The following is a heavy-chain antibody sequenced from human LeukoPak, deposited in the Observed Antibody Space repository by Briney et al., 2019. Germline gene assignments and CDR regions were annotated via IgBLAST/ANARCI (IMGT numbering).Heavy chain of an antibody. V-gene: IGHV3-23*01. D-gene: IGHD2-15*01. CDR3: AKANSRYCSGGSCYSDYFDY. J-gene: IGHJ4*02. Sequence: GGPLRLSCAASGFTFSSYAMSWVRQAPGKGLEWVSAISGSGGSTYYADSVKGRFTISRDNSKNTLYLQMNSLRAEDTAVYYCAKANSRYCSGGSCYSDYFDYWGQGTLVTVSS. CDR1: GFTFSSYA. CDR2: ISGSGGST.